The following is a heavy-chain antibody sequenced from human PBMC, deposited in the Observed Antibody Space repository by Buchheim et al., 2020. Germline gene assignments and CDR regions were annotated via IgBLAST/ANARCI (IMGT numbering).Heavy chain of an antibody. CDR1: GFTFSSYA. J-gene: IGHJ4*02. CDR2: ISYDGSNK. Sequence: QVQLVESGGGVVQPGRSLRLSCAASGFTFSSYAMHWVRQAPGKGLEWVAVISYDGSNKYYADFVKGRFTISRDNSKNTLYLQMNSLRAEDTAVYYCARASLWLLYLDYWGQGTL. CDR3: ARASLWLLYLDY. V-gene: IGHV3-30-3*01. D-gene: IGHD3-3*01.